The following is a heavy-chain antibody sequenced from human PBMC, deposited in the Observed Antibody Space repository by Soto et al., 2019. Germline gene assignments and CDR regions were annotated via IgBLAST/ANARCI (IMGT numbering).Heavy chain of an antibody. CDR1: GDSISRGYY. D-gene: IGHD1-26*01. CDR3: ARTASVGFDAYF. V-gene: IGHV4-38-2*01. Sequence: PENLPHTCPVSGDSISRGYYWAWIRQPPGKGLEWVASIYHTGTTYYNPSLTSRVTISVDTSRNQFSLKLTSVTAADSAVYSCARTASVGFDAYF. CDR2: IYHTGTT. J-gene: IGHJ4*01.